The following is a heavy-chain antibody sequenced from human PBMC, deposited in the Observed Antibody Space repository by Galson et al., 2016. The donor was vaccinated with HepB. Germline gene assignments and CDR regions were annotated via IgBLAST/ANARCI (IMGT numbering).Heavy chain of an antibody. CDR2: IYHTGTS. V-gene: IGHV4-4*02. CDR3: ARAAVVPGARMVFDP. CDR1: GASINNSNW. J-gene: IGHJ5*02. Sequence: SETLSLTCTVSGASINNSNWWTWVRQAPGKGLEWIGEIYHTGTSNNNPFLNSRFTLPIDKSRNQFSLNLTSVSAADTAVYYCARAAVVPGARMVFDPWGQGMLVTVSS. D-gene: IGHD2-2*01.